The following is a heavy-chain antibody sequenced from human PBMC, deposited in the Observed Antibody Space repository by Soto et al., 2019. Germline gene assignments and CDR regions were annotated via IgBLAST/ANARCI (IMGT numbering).Heavy chain of an antibody. CDR2: IGTAGDT. V-gene: IGHV3-13*01. J-gene: IGHJ3*02. D-gene: IGHD2-2*01. CDR3: ARGQIPAAMWGAFDI. CDR1: GFTFSSYD. Sequence: GGSLRLSCAASGFTFSSYDMHWVRQATGKGLEWVSAIGTAGDTYYPGSVKGRFTISRENAKNSLYLQMNSLRAEDTAVYYCARGQIPAAMWGAFDIWGQGTMVTVSS.